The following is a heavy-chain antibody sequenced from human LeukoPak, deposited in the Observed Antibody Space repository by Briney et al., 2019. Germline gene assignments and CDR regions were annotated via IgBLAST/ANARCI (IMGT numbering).Heavy chain of an antibody. V-gene: IGHV3-74*03. CDR2: INSDGSST. CDR3: AKDHSSGWPYCFPY. D-gene: IGHD6-19*01. CDR1: GFTFSSYW. J-gene: IGHJ4*02. Sequence: GGSLRLSCVASGFTFSSYWMHWVRQAPGKGLVWVSRINSDGSSTKCADSVKGRFTISRDNAKNTLYLQMNSLRAEDTAVYYCAKDHSSGWPYCFPYWGQGTLVTVSS.